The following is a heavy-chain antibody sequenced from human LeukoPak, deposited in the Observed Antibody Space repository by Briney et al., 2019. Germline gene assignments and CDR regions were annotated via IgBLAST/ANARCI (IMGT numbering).Heavy chain of an antibody. CDR1: GVTFSSYT. Sequence: SVKVSCKASGVTFSSYTISWVRQAPGQGLEWMGMIIPILGIANYAHKFQGRVTITADKSTSTAYMELSSLRSEDTAVYYCASAPRTYCTNGVCPYYFDYWGQGTLVTVSS. D-gene: IGHD2-8*01. J-gene: IGHJ4*02. CDR3: ASAPRTYCTNGVCPYYFDY. V-gene: IGHV1-69*02. CDR2: IIPILGIA.